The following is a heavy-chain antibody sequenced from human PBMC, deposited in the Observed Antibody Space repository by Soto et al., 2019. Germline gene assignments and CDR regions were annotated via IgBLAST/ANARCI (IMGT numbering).Heavy chain of an antibody. Sequence: EVELVESGGGSVQPGGSLRLSCAGSGFSFGSYWMNWVRQAPGKGLEWVANMKHDGREKYYVDSVKGRLTIFRDNAKSSLYLHMNSMIAEDTAAYYCAEGYGWLVTDWGQGTLVIVSS. J-gene: IGHJ4*02. D-gene: IGHD6-19*01. CDR2: MKHDGREK. V-gene: IGHV3-7*01. CDR3: AEGYGWLVTD. CDR1: GFSFGSYW.